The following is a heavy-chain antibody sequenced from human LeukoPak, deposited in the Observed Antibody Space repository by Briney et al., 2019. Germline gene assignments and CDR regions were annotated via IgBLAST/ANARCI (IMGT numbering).Heavy chain of an antibody. CDR1: GGTFSSYA. CDR2: IIPIFGTA. Sequence: GSSVKVSCKASGGTFSSYAISWVRQAPGQGLEWMGGIIPIFGTANYAQKFQGRVTITADESTSTAYMELRSLRSDDTAVYYCARDWSSSWCFDYWGQGTLVTVPS. D-gene: IGHD6-13*01. J-gene: IGHJ4*02. V-gene: IGHV1-69*01. CDR3: ARDWSSSWCFDY.